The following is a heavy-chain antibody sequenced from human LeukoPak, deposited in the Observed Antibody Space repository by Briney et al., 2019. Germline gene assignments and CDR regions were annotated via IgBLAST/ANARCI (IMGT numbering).Heavy chain of an antibody. V-gene: IGHV3-9*01. CDR2: ISWNSGSI. D-gene: IGHD2-8*01. Sequence: GGSLRLSCAASGFTFDDYAMHWVRQAPGKGLEWVSGISWNSGSIGYADSVKGRFTISRDNAKNSLYLQMNSLRAEDTALYYCAKDLMVLGYDAFDIXXXXXMVTVSS. CDR1: GFTFDDYA. CDR3: AKDLMVLGYDAFDI. J-gene: IGHJ3*02.